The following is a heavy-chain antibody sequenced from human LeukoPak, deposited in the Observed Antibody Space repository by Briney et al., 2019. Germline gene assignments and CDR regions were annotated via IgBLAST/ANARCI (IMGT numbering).Heavy chain of an antibody. J-gene: IGHJ4*02. CDR3: ARLGYDSSGRYFDY. Sequence: PGGSLRLSCAASGFTFSSYARSWVRQPPGKGLEWIGSIYYSGSTYYNPSLKSRVTISVDTSKNQFSLKLSSVTAADTAVYYCARLGYDSSGRYFDYWGQGTLVTVSS. CDR1: GFTFSSYA. D-gene: IGHD3-22*01. V-gene: IGHV4-39*01. CDR2: IYYSGST.